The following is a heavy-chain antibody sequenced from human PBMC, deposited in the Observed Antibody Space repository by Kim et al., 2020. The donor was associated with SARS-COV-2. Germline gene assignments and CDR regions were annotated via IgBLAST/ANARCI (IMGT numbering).Heavy chain of an antibody. CDR1: GFSFTCCA. CDR3: AKAVWGSSGLDV. Sequence: GGSLRLSCVASGFSFTCCAMTWVRQIPGKGPEWVSSISHDGTRSHYANSVRGRFTISRDDSKNSLYLQLNSLRGEDTAIYYCAKAVWGSSGLDVWGQGAT. CDR2: ISHDGTRS. V-gene: IGHV3-23*01. D-gene: IGHD6-25*01. J-gene: IGHJ6*01.